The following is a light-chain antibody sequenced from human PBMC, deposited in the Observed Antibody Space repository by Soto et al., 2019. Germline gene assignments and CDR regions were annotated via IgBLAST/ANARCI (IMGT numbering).Light chain of an antibody. CDR2: EVT. CDR1: SSDVGGYNY. J-gene: IGLJ1*01. V-gene: IGLV2-8*01. Sequence: QSALTQPPSASGSPGQSVTISCTGTSSDVGGYNYVYWDQQHPGKAPKLMIYEVTMRPSGVPDRFSGSKSGNTASLTVSGLQAEDEADYYCSSYADSNSYVFGTGTKLTVL. CDR3: SSYADSNSYV.